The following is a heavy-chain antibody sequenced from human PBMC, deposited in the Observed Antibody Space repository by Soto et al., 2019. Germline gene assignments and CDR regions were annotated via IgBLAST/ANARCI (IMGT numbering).Heavy chain of an antibody. CDR2: ISSSGSTI. CDR3: ARGLDTGYYVDSFDP. V-gene: IGHV3-11*01. CDR1: GFTFSDYY. Sequence: GGSLRLSCAASGFTFSDYYMSWIRQAPGKGLEWVSYISSSGSTIYYADSVKGRFTISRDNANNSLYLQMNSLRAEDTAVYYCARGLDTGYYVDSFDPWGQGTMVTVSS. J-gene: IGHJ5*02. D-gene: IGHD4-17*01.